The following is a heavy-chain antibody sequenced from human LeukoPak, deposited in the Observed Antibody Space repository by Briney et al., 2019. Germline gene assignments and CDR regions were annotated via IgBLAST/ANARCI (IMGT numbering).Heavy chain of an antibody. J-gene: IGHJ4*02. CDR1: GGSISSYY. D-gene: IGHD3-10*01. Sequence: SETLSLTCTVSGGSISSYYWSWIRQPPGKGLEWIGYIYYSGSTNYNPSLKSRVTISVDTSKNQFSLKVSSVTAADTAVYYCARGYGSGSYGYFDYWGQGTLVTVSS. V-gene: IGHV4-59*01. CDR2: IYYSGST. CDR3: ARGYGSGSYGYFDY.